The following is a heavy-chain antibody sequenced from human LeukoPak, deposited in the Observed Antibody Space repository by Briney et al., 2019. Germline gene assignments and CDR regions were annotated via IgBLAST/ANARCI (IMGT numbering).Heavy chain of an antibody. CDR1: GFIFNNYA. J-gene: IGHJ4*02. D-gene: IGHD3-22*01. Sequence: GGSLRLSCAASGFIFNNYAMTWVRQAPGKGLEWVSAITGSAAYTNHADSVKGRLTISRDNSKNTIYLQMNSLRAEDTAIYYCAKRSSTSSGYFDFWGRGTLVTVSS. V-gene: IGHV3-23*01. CDR2: ITGSAAYT. CDR3: AKRSSTSSGYFDF.